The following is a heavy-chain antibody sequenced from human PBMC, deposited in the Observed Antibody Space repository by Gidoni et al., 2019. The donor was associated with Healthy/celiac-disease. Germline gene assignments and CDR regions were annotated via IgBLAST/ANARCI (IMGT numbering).Heavy chain of an antibody. Sequence: QVQLQESGPGLVKPSQPLSLTCTVSGGSISSGGYYWNWIRQHPSKGLELIGYIYYSVSTYYNPALKSRVTISVDTSKNQFSLKLGSVTAADTAVYYCARGDYYYGSSGPQAGGAFDIWGQGTMVTVSS. V-gene: IGHV4-31*03. CDR3: ARGDYYYGSSGPQAGGAFDI. D-gene: IGHD3-22*01. CDR1: GGSISSGGYY. CDR2: IYYSVST. J-gene: IGHJ3*02.